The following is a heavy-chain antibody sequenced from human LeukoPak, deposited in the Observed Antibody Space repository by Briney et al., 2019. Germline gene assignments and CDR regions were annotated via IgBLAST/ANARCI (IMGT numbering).Heavy chain of an antibody. Sequence: PGGSLRLSCAASGFTVSSNYMSWVRQAPGKGLEWVSAISGSGGSTYYADSVKGRFTISRDNSKNTLYLQMNSLRAEDTAVYYCAKARINSSGYYYWSYYYYGMDVWGQGTTVTVSS. J-gene: IGHJ6*02. D-gene: IGHD3-22*01. V-gene: IGHV3-23*01. CDR2: ISGSGGST. CDR1: GFTVSSNY. CDR3: AKARINSSGYYYWSYYYYGMDV.